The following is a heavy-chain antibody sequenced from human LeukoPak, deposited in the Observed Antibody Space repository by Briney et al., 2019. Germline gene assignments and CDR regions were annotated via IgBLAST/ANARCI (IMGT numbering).Heavy chain of an antibody. V-gene: IGHV3-7*01. CDR1: GFSFSNSW. J-gene: IGHJ3*02. Sequence: GGSLRLSCAAAGFSFSNSWMAWVRQAPGKGLEWVANIDQDGIERYSVVSVRGRFAISRDNAKNSLYLQTDSLRAEDTALYYRTRDRGYDVFDIWGQGTMVTVSS. D-gene: IGHD3-10*01. CDR2: IDQDGIER. CDR3: TRDRGYDVFDI.